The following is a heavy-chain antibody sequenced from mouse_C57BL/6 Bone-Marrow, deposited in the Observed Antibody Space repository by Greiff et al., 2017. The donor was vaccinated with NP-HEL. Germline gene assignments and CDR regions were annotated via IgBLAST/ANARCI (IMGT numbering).Heavy chain of an antibody. V-gene: IGHV1-82*01. D-gene: IGHD3-2*02. J-gene: IGHJ3*01. CDR3: ARQLRLREAWFAY. Sequence: LVESGPELVKPGASVKISCKASGYAFSSSWMNWVKQRPGKGLEWIGRIYPGDGDTNYNGKFKGKATLTADKSSSTAYMQLSSLTSEDSAVYFCARQLRLREAWFAYWGQGTLVTVSA. CDR2: IYPGDGDT. CDR1: GYAFSSSW.